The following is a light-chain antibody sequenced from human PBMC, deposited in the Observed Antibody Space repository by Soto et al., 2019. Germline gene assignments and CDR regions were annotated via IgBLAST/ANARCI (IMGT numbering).Light chain of an antibody. J-gene: IGKJ1*01. V-gene: IGKV4-1*01. CDR1: QNVFHSTNNKNY. CDR3: QQYYETPWT. Sequence: IVITHSPDSLAVSLGARATINCQSIQNVFHSTNNKNYLAWYQQKPGQPPKLLIHWASNRESGVPDRFSGSGSGTDFTLTISSLQAEDVAVYYCQQYYETPWTFGQVTKVDIK. CDR2: WAS.